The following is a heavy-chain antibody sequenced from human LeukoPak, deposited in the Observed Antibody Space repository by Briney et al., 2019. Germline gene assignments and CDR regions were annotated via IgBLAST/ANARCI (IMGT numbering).Heavy chain of an antibody. CDR3: AKAHYDSSGYYYAFDY. V-gene: IGHV3-23*01. CDR2: ISGSGGST. D-gene: IGHD3-22*01. Sequence: GGSLRLSCAASGFTFSSYAMSWVRQAPGKGLEWVSAISGSGGSTYYADSVKGRFTISRDNSKNTLYLQMNSPRAEDTAVYYCAKAHYDSSGYYYAFDYWGQGTLVTVSS. CDR1: GFTFSSYA. J-gene: IGHJ4*02.